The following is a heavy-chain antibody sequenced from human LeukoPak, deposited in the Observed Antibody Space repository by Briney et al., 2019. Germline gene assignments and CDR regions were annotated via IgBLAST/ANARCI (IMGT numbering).Heavy chain of an antibody. V-gene: IGHV4-34*01. D-gene: IGHD6-13*01. CDR2: INHSGST. CDR1: GGSFSGYY. Sequence: SETLSLTCAVYGGSFSGYYWSWIRQPPGKGLEWIGEINHSGSTNYNPSLKSRVTISVDTSKNQFSLKLSSVTAADTAVYYCAREGPQQLARNWFDPWGQGTLVTVSS. J-gene: IGHJ5*02. CDR3: AREGPQQLARNWFDP.